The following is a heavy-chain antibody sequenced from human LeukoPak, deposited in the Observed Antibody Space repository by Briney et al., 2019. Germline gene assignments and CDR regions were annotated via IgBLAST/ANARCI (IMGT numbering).Heavy chain of an antibody. V-gene: IGHV1-18*04. Sequence: ASVKVSCKASGYTFIGYYMHWVRQAPGQGLEWMGWISAYNGNTNYAQKLQGRVTMTTDTSTSTAYMELRSLRSDDTAVYYCARDLSTGVFDYWGQGTLVTVSS. CDR1: GYTFIGYY. CDR3: ARDLSTGVFDY. J-gene: IGHJ4*02. CDR2: ISAYNGNT. D-gene: IGHD7-27*01.